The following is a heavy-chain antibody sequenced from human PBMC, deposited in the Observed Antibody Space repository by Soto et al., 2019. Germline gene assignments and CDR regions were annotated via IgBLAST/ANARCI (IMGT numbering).Heavy chain of an antibody. Sequence: SETLSLTCAVSGGSISSGGYSWSWIRQPPGKGLEWIGYIYHSGSTYYNPSLKSRVTISVDRSKNQFSLKLSSVTAADTAVYYCARSVVVVAATRAVRYFDCWGQGTLVTVSS. CDR3: ARSVVVVAATRAVRYFDC. V-gene: IGHV4-30-2*01. CDR1: GGSISSGGYS. D-gene: IGHD2-15*01. J-gene: IGHJ4*02. CDR2: IYHSGST.